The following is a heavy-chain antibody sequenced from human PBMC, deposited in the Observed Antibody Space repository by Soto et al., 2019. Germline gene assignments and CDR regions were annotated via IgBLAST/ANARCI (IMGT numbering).Heavy chain of an antibody. CDR1: GYTFTSYG. Sequence: ASVKVSCKASGYTFTSYGISWVRQAPGQGLEWMGWISAYNGNTNYAQKLQGRVTMTTDTSTSTAYMELRCLRSDDTAVYYCARGAGEFSYYYGMDVWGQGTTVTVSS. J-gene: IGHJ6*02. D-gene: IGHD3-10*01. V-gene: IGHV1-18*01. CDR3: ARGAGEFSYYYGMDV. CDR2: ISAYNGNT.